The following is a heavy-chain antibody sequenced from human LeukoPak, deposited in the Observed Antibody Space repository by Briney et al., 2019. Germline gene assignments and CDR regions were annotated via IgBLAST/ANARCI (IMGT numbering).Heavy chain of an antibody. CDR1: GFTFSDYY. V-gene: IGHV3-11*06. CDR3: ARDLRGYTGYNYYDY. D-gene: IGHD5-12*01. Sequence: GGSLRLSCAASGFTFSDYYMSWIRQAPGTGLEWVSYISSDSAYTNYADSLRGRFTISRDNAKNSLYLQMNSLRAEDTAVYYCARDLRGYTGYNYYDYWGQGTLVIVSS. J-gene: IGHJ4*02. CDR2: ISSDSAYT.